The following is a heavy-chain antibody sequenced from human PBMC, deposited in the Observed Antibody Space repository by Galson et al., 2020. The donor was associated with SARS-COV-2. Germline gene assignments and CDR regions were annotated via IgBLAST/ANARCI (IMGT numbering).Heavy chain of an antibody. D-gene: IGHD6-19*01. J-gene: IGHJ4*02. Sequence: GESLKISCAASGFTFSSYAMSWVRQAPGKGLEWVSAINGSGGSTYYADSVKGRFTISRDNSKNTLYLQMNSLRAEDTAVYYCAKAPEYSSGHHDYWGQGTLVTVSS. CDR3: AKAPEYSSGHHDY. V-gene: IGHV3-23*01. CDR2: INGSGGST. CDR1: GFTFSSYA.